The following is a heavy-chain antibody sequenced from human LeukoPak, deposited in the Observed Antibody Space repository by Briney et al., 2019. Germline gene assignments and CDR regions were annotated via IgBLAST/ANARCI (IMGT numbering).Heavy chain of an antibody. J-gene: IGHJ4*02. V-gene: IGHV1-18*01. CDR3: ARGYSSSWYGALQYFDY. Sequence: ASVKVSCKASGYPFKTYGISWVRQAPGQGLEWMGWISAYNGNTNYAQNLQGRVTMTTDTSTSTAYMELRSLRSDDTAVYYCARGYSSSWYGALQYFDYWGQGTLVTVSS. D-gene: IGHD6-13*01. CDR1: GYPFKTYG. CDR2: ISAYNGNT.